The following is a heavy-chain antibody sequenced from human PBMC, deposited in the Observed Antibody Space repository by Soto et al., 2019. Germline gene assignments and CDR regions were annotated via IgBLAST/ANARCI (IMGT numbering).Heavy chain of an antibody. J-gene: IGHJ4*02. CDR3: ARGGASSIWLDY. CDR1: GGSISSHH. CDR2: IHDSGST. Sequence: QVQLQESGPGLVKPSETLSLTCTVSGGSISSHHWSWIRQPPGKGPECIGSIHDSGSTTYNPSLKRRVTISVNTSKNQFSLSMTSVTAADTAVYYCARGGASSIWLDYWGQGILVIVSS. V-gene: IGHV4-59*11. D-gene: IGHD6-13*01.